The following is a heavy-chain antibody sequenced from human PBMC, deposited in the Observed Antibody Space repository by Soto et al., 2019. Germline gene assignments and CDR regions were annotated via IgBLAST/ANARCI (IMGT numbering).Heavy chain of an antibody. D-gene: IGHD2-15*01. Sequence: QVQLQQWGAGLLKPSETLSLTCAVYGGSFSGYYWSWIRQPPGKGLEWIGEINHSGSTNYNPSLKSRVTISVDTSKNQFSLELSSVTAADTAVYYCARLSWDYSEVVAANDYWGQGTLVTVSS. CDR2: INHSGST. V-gene: IGHV4-34*01. CDR1: GGSFSGYY. J-gene: IGHJ4*02. CDR3: ARLSWDYSEVVAANDY.